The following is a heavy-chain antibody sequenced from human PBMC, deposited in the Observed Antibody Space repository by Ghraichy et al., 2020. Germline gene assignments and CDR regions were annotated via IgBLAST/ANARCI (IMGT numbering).Heavy chain of an antibody. D-gene: IGHD3-10*01. V-gene: IGHV1-18*03. CDR1: GYTFTTYG. CDR2: INPYNGNT. J-gene: IGHJ3*02. Sequence: SVKVSCKASGYTFTTYGIHWVRLALGQGLEWMGWINPYNGNTNYAQRFQGRVTMTTDTSTTTAYMELRSLRSDDMAVYYCAREGSGAFDIWGQGTMVTVFS. CDR3: AREGSGAFDI.